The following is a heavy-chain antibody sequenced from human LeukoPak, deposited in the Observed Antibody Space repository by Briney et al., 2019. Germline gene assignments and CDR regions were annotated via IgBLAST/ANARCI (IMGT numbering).Heavy chain of an antibody. V-gene: IGHV1-3*03. CDR2: INPDNGDT. Sequence: ASVKVSCKASGYTFTDQDMHWVRQAPGQRLEWIGCINPDNGDTKYSQEFQGRVTITRDTSATTAYMELSSLRSEDMAVYYCTLYNYWGQGTLVTVSS. J-gene: IGHJ4*02. CDR3: TLYNY. D-gene: IGHD1-14*01. CDR1: GYTFTDQD.